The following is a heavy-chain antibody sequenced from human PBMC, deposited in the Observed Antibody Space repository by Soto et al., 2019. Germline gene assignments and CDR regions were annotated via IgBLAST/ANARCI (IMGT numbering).Heavy chain of an antibody. V-gene: IGHV4-30-4*01. Sequence: SEALSLTCPFSCGSISSGYYYFSCIRHPPGNFLDCIGYISYSGNTYYKPSLETRLTISVDTSNNQFSLNLSSVTAADTAVYYCARGVRNHDILTGVRSGYYYGVDVWGQGTTVTVSS. CDR2: ISYSGNT. D-gene: IGHD3-9*01. CDR3: ARGVRNHDILTGVRSGYYYGVDV. CDR1: CGSISSGYYY. J-gene: IGHJ6*02.